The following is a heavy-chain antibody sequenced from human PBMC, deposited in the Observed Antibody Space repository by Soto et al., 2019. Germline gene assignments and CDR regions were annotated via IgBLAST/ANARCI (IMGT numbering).Heavy chain of an antibody. CDR1: GGTFSSYT. V-gene: IGHV1-69*08. J-gene: IGHJ3*02. D-gene: IGHD6-13*01. CDR3: AREDEQQLRAFDI. Sequence: QVQLVQSGAEVKKPGSSVKVSCKASGGTFSSYTISWVRQAPGQGLEWMGRIIPILGIANYAQKFQGRVTITADKATSTAYMELSSLRSEDTAVYYCAREDEQQLRAFDIWGQGTMVTVSS. CDR2: IIPILGIA.